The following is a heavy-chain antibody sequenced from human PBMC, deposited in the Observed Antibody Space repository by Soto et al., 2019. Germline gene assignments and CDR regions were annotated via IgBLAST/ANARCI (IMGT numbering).Heavy chain of an antibody. J-gene: IGHJ6*02. CDR1: GGSISSGGYY. Sequence: SETLSLTCTVSGGSISSGGYYWSWIRQPPGKGLEWIGEINHSGSTNYNPSLKSRVTISVDTSKNQFSLKLSSVTAADTAVYYCARHPSRRYYDSSGYYYPLVYGMXVWGQGTTVTVSS. CDR2: INHSGST. V-gene: IGHV4-39*01. CDR3: ARHPSRRYYDSSGYYYPLVYGMXV. D-gene: IGHD3-22*01.